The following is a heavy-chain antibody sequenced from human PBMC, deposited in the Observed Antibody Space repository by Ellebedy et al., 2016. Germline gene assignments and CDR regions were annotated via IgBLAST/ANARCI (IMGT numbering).Heavy chain of an antibody. J-gene: IGHJ4*02. V-gene: IGHV3-7*01. CDR1: GFTFGSYA. Sequence: GESLKISCAASGFTFGSYAMNWVRQAPGKGLEWVANIRPDGGEMNYLDSVRGRFTISRDNAKNSLFLQMDSLRAEDTALYYCSKSFDSWGQGTQVTVSS. CDR2: IRPDGGEM. CDR3: SKSFDS.